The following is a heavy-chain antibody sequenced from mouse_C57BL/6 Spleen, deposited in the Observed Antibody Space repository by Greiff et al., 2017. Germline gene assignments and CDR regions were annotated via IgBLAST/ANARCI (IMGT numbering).Heavy chain of an antibody. J-gene: IGHJ4*01. CDR3: ARRDYYSNHIGY. D-gene: IGHD2-5*01. V-gene: IGHV1-69*01. CDR1: GYTFTSSW. CDR2: IDPSASYN. Sequence: QVQLKQPGAELVMPGASVKLSCKASGYTFTSSWMHWVKQRPGQGLEWIGEIDPSASYNNYNQKFKGKSTFTVDKSSSTAYMQLSLLTSEDSAVYYCARRDYYSNHIGYWGQGTSVTVSS.